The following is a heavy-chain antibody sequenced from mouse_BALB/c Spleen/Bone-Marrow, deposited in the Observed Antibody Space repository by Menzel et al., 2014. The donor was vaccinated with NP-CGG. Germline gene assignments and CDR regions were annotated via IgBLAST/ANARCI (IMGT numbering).Heavy chain of an antibody. CDR3: ARLSYYGLTDY. J-gene: IGHJ2*01. D-gene: IGHD1-2*01. Sequence: EVKLVESGGGLVQPGGSLKLSCAASGFDFSRHWMSWVRQAPGKGLEWIGEINPDSNTINYTPSLKDKFIISRDNAKNALYLQMSKVRSEDTALYYCARLSYYGLTDYWGQGTTLTVSS. V-gene: IGHV4-1*02. CDR1: GFDFSRHW. CDR2: INPDSNTI.